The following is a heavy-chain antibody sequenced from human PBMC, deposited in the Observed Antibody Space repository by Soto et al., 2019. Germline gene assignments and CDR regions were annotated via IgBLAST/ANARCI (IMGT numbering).Heavy chain of an antibody. CDR1: GGTFSSYI. CDR2: IIPIFGSA. Sequence: SVKVSCKASGGTFSSYIISWVRQAPGQGLEWMGGIIPIFGSANYAQKFQGRVTITADESTTTAYMELSSLRSEDTAVYYCARAYSSNRYWFDPWGQGTLVTVSS. J-gene: IGHJ5*02. V-gene: IGHV1-69*13. CDR3: ARAYSSNRYWFDP. D-gene: IGHD6-13*01.